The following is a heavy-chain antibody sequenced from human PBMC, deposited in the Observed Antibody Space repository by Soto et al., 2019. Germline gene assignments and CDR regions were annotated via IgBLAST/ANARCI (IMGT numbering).Heavy chain of an antibody. CDR2: IYYSGST. CDR3: ARHVNTLLLWFGELIDY. D-gene: IGHD3-10*01. CDR1: GGSISSSSYY. Sequence: SETLSLTCTVSGGSISSSSYYWGWIRQPPGKGLEWIGSIYYSGSTYYNPSLKSRVTISVDTSKNQFSLKLSSVTAADTAVYYCARHVNTLLLWFGELIDYWGQGTLVTVSS. V-gene: IGHV4-39*01. J-gene: IGHJ4*02.